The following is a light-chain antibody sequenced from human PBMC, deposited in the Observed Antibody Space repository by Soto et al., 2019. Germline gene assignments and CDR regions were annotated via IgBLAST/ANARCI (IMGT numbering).Light chain of an antibody. V-gene: IGKV1-39*01. Sequence: DIQMTQSPSSLSASVGDRVTITCRASQSISSYLNWYQQKPGKAPKLLIYAASSLQSGVPSRFSGSGSEPDFTLTISSLQPEDFATYYCQQSYSTPGFTFGPGTKVDIK. CDR2: AAS. CDR3: QQSYSTPGFT. J-gene: IGKJ3*01. CDR1: QSISSY.